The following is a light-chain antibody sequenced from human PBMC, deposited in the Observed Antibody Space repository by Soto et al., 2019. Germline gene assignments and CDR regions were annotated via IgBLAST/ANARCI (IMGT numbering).Light chain of an antibody. CDR2: DVS. V-gene: IGLV2-14*01. CDR3: SSYTSSSTPCV. J-gene: IGLJ7*01. Sequence: QSALTQPASVSGSPGQSITLSCTGTSSDVGGYNYVSWYQQHPGKAPKLMIYDVSNRPSGVSNRFSGSKSGNTASLTISGLQAEDEADYYCSSYTSSSTPCVFGTGTQLTVL. CDR1: SSDVGGYNY.